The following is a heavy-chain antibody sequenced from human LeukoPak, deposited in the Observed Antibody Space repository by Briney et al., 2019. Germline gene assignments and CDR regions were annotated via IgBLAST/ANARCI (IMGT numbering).Heavy chain of an antibody. CDR2: INPSGGST. D-gene: IGHD3-10*01. Sequence: GASVKVSCKASGYTFTSYYMHWVRQAPGQGLEWMGIINPSGGSTSYAQKFQGRVTMTKDTSTSTVYMELSSLRSEDTAVYYCARGNTMVRGGYGAFDIWGQGTMVTVSS. V-gene: IGHV1-46*01. CDR3: ARGNTMVRGGYGAFDI. CDR1: GYTFTSYY. J-gene: IGHJ3*02.